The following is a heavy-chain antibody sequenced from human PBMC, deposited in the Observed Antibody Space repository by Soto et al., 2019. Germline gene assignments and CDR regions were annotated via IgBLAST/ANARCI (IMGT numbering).Heavy chain of an antibody. CDR3: ARDDYYDSSGYYPEGEDC. CDR2: IIPIFGTA. Sequence: ASVKVSCKASGGTFSSYAISWVRQAPGQGLEWMGGIIPIFGTANYAQKFQGRVTITADESTSTAYMELSSLRSEDTAVYYCARDDYYDSSGYYPEGEDCWGQGTLVTVSS. V-gene: IGHV1-69*13. J-gene: IGHJ4*02. CDR1: GGTFSSYA. D-gene: IGHD3-22*01.